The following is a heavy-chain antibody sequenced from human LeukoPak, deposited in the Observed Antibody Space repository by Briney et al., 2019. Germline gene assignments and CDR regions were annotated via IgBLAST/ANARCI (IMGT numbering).Heavy chain of an antibody. V-gene: IGHV3-33*03. J-gene: IGHJ4*02. D-gene: IGHD6-19*01. Sequence: GGSLRLSCAASGFTVSSYGMHWVRQAPGKGLEWVAVIWYDGSNEYYADFVKGRFTISRDNAKNSLYLQMNSLRAEDTALYYCARAVAGDFDYWGQGTLVTVSS. CDR1: GFTVSSYG. CDR2: IWYDGSNE. CDR3: ARAVAGDFDY.